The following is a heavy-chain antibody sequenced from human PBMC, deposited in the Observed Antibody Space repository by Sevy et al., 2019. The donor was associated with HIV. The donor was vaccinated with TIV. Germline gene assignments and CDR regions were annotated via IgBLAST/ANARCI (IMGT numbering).Heavy chain of an antibody. CDR2: IAYDGSNK. CDR1: GFTFSSYA. CDR3: ARVGGGFTYYYDTSGYSQPYFDY. J-gene: IGHJ4*02. Sequence: AGSLRLSCAASGFTFSSYAMHWVHQAPGKELEWVAVIAYDGSNKYYADSVKGRFTISRDNSKNTLYLQMNSLRAEDPAVYYCARVGGGFTYYYDTSGYSQPYFDYWGQGTLVTVSS. D-gene: IGHD3-22*01. V-gene: IGHV3-30*04.